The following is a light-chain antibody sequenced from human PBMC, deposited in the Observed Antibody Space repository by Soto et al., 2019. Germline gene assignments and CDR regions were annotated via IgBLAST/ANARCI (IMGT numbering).Light chain of an antibody. CDR3: QQYGSSPWT. CDR2: GAS. Sequence: EIVLTQSPGTLSLSPGERATLSCRASQSVSSSYLAWYQQKPSQAPRLLIYGASSRATGIPDRFSGSGSGTDFTLTISRLEPEDFAVHFCQQYGSSPWTFGQGTKVEIK. CDR1: QSVSSSY. J-gene: IGKJ1*01. V-gene: IGKV3-20*01.